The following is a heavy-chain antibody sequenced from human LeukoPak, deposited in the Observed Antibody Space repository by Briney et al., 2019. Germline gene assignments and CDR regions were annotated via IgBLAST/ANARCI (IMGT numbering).Heavy chain of an antibody. J-gene: IGHJ4*02. CDR1: GYTFTSYD. V-gene: IGHV1-8*01. CDR2: INPNSGNT. D-gene: IGHD3-10*01. Sequence: EASVKVSCKASGYTFTSYDINWVRQATGQGLEGMGGINPNSGNTGYAQKFQGRVAMTRNTSISTAYMELSSLRSEDTAVYYCARGAYYYGSGSYIVFDYWGQGTLVTVSS. CDR3: ARGAYYYGSGSYIVFDY.